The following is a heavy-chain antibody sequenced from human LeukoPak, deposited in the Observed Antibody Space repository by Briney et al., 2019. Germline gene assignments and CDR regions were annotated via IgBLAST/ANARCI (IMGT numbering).Heavy chain of an antibody. J-gene: IGHJ3*02. Sequence: ASVKVSCKSSGYTFTGYYIHWVRQTPGQGLEWMGWINPKSGGTNYAQKFQGRVTMTRDTSISTAYMDLSRLRSDDTAVYYCAREGYTSGFPFDIWGQGTMVTVSS. D-gene: IGHD6-19*01. CDR3: AREGYTSGFPFDI. CDR2: INPKSGGT. CDR1: GYTFTGYY. V-gene: IGHV1-2*02.